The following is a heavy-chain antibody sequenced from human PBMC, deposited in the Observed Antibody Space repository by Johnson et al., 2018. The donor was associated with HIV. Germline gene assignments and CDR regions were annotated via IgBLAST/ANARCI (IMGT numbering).Heavy chain of an antibody. CDR2: IRYDGSNK. CDR3: AKNQLLRYDAFNF. Sequence: QVQLVESGGGVVQPGGSLRLSCAASGFTFSTYGMHWVRQAPGKGLEWVTFIRYDGSNKYYADSVKGRFTISRDNSKNTLYLQMNSLRAEDTAVYYCAKNQLLRYDAFNFWGQGTMVTVSS. D-gene: IGHD3-22*01. V-gene: IGHV3-30*02. CDR1: GFTFSTYG. J-gene: IGHJ3*01.